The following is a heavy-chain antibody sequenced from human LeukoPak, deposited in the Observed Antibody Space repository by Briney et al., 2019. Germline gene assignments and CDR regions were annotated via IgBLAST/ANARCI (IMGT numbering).Heavy chain of an antibody. Sequence: PGGSLTLSCAASGFTFRNSYIHWVRQAPGKGLVWVSRIDIDGNTNYADPVKGRFTISRDNAKNTVYLQMNSLRADDTAVYYCARDMNYNLDYWGQGNLVTVSP. CDR1: GFTFRNSY. D-gene: IGHD1-7*01. J-gene: IGHJ4*02. CDR2: IDIDGNT. CDR3: ARDMNYNLDY. V-gene: IGHV3-74*01.